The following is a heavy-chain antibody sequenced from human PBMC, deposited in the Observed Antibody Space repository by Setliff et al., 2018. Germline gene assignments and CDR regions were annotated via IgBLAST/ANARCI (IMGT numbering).Heavy chain of an antibody. J-gene: IGHJ4*02. V-gene: IGHV3-72*01. CDR2: IRKKTNSYTT. CDR3: ARASESISSWYIGDY. CDR1: GFTFSDHY. Sequence: GGSLRLSCAASGFTFSDHYMDWVRQAPGKGLEWVARIRKKTNSYTTEYAASVKGRFTISRDDSRNSLYLQMNSLKTEDTAMYYCARASESISSWYIGDYWGQGTLVTVSS. D-gene: IGHD6-13*01.